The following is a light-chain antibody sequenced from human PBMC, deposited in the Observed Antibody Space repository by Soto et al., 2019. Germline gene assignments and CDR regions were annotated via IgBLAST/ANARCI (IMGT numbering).Light chain of an antibody. V-gene: IGKV1-33*01. J-gene: IGKJ1*01. CDR3: QQFDSSQLE. CDR2: DAS. Sequence: DIQMTQSPSSLSASVGDRVTITCQASQDISNYLNWYQQKPGKATKLLIYDASNLETGVPSRFSGSGSAADITLTISSLQPDNIKTYYPQQFDSSQLEFGQGTKVDI. CDR1: QDISNY.